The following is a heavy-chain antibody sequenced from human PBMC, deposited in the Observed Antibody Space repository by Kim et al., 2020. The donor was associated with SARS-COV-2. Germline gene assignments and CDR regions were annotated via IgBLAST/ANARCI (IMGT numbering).Heavy chain of an antibody. CDR3: ASFRAGQWLVLPDSR. CDR1: GYSISSGYY. J-gene: IGHJ1*01. D-gene: IGHD6-19*01. Sequence: SETLSLTCTVSGYSISSGYYWGGIRQPPGKVLEWIGSIYHSGSTYYNPSLKSRVTISVDTSKNQFSLRLSSVTAADTAVYYCASFRAGQWLVLPDSRWGQGTLVPVSS. V-gene: IGHV4-38-2*02. CDR2: IYHSGST.